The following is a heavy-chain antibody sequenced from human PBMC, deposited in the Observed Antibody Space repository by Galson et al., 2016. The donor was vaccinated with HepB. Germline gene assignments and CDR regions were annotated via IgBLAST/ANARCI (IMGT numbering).Heavy chain of an antibody. Sequence: SETLSLTCAVSGGSLSGYCWSWIRQSPGKGLEWIGEINHSGSSNYNSSLKSRVTISVDTSMNQFSLRLNSMTAADTAVYYCARAVRMVAPPSNWGQGTLVTVSS. V-gene: IGHV4-34*01. CDR3: ARAVRMVAPPSN. J-gene: IGHJ4*02. CDR1: GGSLSGYC. CDR2: INHSGSS. D-gene: IGHD2-15*01.